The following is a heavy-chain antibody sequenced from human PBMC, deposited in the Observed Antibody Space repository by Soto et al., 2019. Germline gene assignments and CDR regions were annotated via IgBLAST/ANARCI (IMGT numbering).Heavy chain of an antibody. V-gene: IGHV5-51*01. D-gene: IGHD3-22*01. CDR3: ASLGHYYDSSGYCDY. Sequence: GESLKISCKGSGYSFTSYWIGWVRQMPGKGLEWMGIIYPGDSDTRYSPSFQGQVTISADKSISTAYLQWSSLKASDTAMYYCASLGHYYDSSGYCDYWGQGTLVTVSS. CDR2: IYPGDSDT. CDR1: GYSFTSYW. J-gene: IGHJ4*02.